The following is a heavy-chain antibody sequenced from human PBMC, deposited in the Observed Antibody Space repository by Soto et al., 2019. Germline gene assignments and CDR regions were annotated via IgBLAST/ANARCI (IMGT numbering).Heavy chain of an antibody. V-gene: IGHV3-30-3*01. D-gene: IGHD2-15*01. Sequence: GGSLRLSCAASGFTFSSYAMHWVRQAPGKGLEWVAVISYDGSNKYYADSVKGRFTISRDNSKNTLYLQMNSLRAEDTAVYYCARWVAAPGWFDPWGQGTLVTVSS. CDR1: GFTFSSYA. CDR3: ARWVAAPGWFDP. J-gene: IGHJ5*02. CDR2: ISYDGSNK.